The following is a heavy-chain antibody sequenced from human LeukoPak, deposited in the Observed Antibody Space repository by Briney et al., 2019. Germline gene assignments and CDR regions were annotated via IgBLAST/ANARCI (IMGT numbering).Heavy chain of an antibody. CDR1: VGTFSSYA. CDR3: ASGSWYSSRPHAFDI. V-gene: IGHV1-69*06. CDR2: IIPIFVTA. Sequence: ASVKVSCKASVGTFSSYAISWGRQAPGQGLEWMGGIIPIFVTANYAQNFQGRVTITADKSTSTAYMELSSLRSEDTDVYYCASGSWYSSRPHAFDIWGQGTMVTVSS. J-gene: IGHJ3*02. D-gene: IGHD6-13*01.